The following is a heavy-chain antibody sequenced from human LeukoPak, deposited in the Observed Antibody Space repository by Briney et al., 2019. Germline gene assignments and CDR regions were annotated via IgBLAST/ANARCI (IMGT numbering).Heavy chain of an antibody. Sequence: SETLSLTCTVSGASISSYYWSWLRQPPGKGLEWIGYTYYSGSTNYNPSLKSRVTISVDTSKNQFSLKLSSVTAADTAVYYCARQRQRAAAGYYYYYGMDVWGQGTTVTVSS. J-gene: IGHJ6*02. D-gene: IGHD6-13*01. CDR3: ARQRQRAAAGYYYYYGMDV. V-gene: IGHV4-59*08. CDR1: GASISSYY. CDR2: TYYSGST.